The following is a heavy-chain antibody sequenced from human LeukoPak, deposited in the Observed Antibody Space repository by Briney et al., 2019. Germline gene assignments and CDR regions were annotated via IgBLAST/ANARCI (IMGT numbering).Heavy chain of an antibody. CDR3: ARDRDYDFWSGYSQYYFDY. Sequence: VASVKVSCKASGYTFTSYYMHWVRQAPGQGLEWMGIINPSGGSTSYAQKFQGRVTMTRDTSTSTVYMELSSLRSEDTAVYYCARDRDYDFWSGYSQYYFDYWGQGTLVTVSS. CDR1: GYTFTSYY. CDR2: INPSGGST. V-gene: IGHV1-46*01. J-gene: IGHJ4*02. D-gene: IGHD3-3*01.